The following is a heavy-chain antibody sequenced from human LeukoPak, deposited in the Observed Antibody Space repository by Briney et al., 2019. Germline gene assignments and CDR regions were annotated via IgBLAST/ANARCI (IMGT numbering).Heavy chain of an antibody. CDR3: ARYLVSTDYYDSSGYYFDY. J-gene: IGHJ4*02. Sequence: SVKVSCKASGGTFSSYAISWLRQAPEQGLEWMGGIIPIFGTANYAQKFQGRVTITTDESTSTAYMELSSLRSEDTAVYYCARYLVSTDYYDSSGYYFDYWGQGTLVTVSS. V-gene: IGHV1-69*05. CDR1: GGTFSSYA. D-gene: IGHD3-22*01. CDR2: IIPIFGTA.